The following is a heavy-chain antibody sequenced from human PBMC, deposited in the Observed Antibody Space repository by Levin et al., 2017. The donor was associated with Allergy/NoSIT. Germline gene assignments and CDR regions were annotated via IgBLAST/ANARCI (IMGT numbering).Heavy chain of an antibody. V-gene: IGHV5-51*01. CDR1: GYSFTSYW. D-gene: IGHD6-13*01. J-gene: IGHJ3*01. CDR2: IYPRDSGA. CDR3: ARRAAAGRDTAKGAFDF. Sequence: GESLKISCKASGYSFTSYWFGWVRQMPGKGLEWMGIIYPRDSGARYSPSFQGHVTISADKSINTAYLQWSSLKASDTGIYYCARRAAAGRDTAKGAFDFWGQGTTVTVSS.